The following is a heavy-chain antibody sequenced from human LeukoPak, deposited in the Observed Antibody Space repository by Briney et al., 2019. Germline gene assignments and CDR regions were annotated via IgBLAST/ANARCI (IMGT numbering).Heavy chain of an antibody. V-gene: IGHV3-21*01. CDR2: ISSSSSYI. D-gene: IGHD2-2*01. J-gene: IGHJ4*02. CDR3: ARDNGIPAASFDY. Sequence: GGSLRLSCAASGFTFSSYSMNWVRQAPGKGLEWVSSISSSSSYIYYADSVKGRFNISRDNAKNSLYLQMNSLRAEDTAVYYCARDNGIPAASFDYWGQGTLVTVSS. CDR1: GFTFSSYS.